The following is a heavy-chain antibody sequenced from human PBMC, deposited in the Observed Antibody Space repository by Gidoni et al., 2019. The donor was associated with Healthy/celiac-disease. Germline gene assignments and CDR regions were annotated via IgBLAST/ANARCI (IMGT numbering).Heavy chain of an antibody. D-gene: IGHD3-3*01. CDR1: GFTFSSYG. CDR3: ANSGTWSGYYSFDY. J-gene: IGHJ4*02. Sequence: QVQLVESGGGVVQPGRSLRLSCAASGFTFSSYGMHWVRQAPGKGLEWVAVISYDGSNKYYADSVKGRFTISRDNSKNTLYLQMNSLRAEDTAVYYCANSGTWSGYYSFDYWGQGTLVTVSS. V-gene: IGHV3-30*18. CDR2: ISYDGSNK.